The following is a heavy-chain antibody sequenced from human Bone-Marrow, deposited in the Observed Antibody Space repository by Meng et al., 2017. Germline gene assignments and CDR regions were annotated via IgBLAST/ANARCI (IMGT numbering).Heavy chain of an antibody. D-gene: IGHD5-24*01. J-gene: IGHJ6*02. V-gene: IGHV1-69*06. CDR3: ARDRKKMATITLWYYYGMDV. Sequence: SVKVSCKASGGTFSSYAIGWVRQAPGQGLEWMGGIIPIFGTANYAQKFQGRVTITADKSTSTAYMELSSPRSEDTAVYYCARDRKKMATITLWYYYGMDVWGQGTTVTVSS. CDR2: IIPIFGTA. CDR1: GGTFSSYA.